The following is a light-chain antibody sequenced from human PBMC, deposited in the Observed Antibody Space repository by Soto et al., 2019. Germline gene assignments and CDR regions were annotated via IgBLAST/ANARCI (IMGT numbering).Light chain of an antibody. Sequence: EFVLTQSPGTLSLSPGERDTLSCRASQTVSNNYLAWYQQKPGQAPRLLIYDTSIRAPGIPDRFSGGGSGTDFTLTLSRLEPEDFAVYYCQQFRSYPLTLGGGTKVELQ. J-gene: IGKJ4*01. CDR2: DTS. CDR3: QQFRSYPLT. CDR1: QTVSNNY. V-gene: IGKV3-20*01.